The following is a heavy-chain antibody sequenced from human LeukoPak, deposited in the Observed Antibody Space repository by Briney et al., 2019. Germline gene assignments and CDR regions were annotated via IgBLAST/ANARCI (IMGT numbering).Heavy chain of an antibody. V-gene: IGHV4-30-4*01. CDR1: GGSISSGDYY. D-gene: IGHD5-18*01. CDR2: IYDSGST. J-gene: IGHJ4*02. Sequence: PSETLSLTCTVSGGSISSGDYYWSWIRQPPGKGLEWIGYIYDSGSTYYNLSLKSRVTISVETSKNQFSLKLSSVTAADTAVYYCARGRIKLWSYYFDYWGQGTLVTVSS. CDR3: ARGRIKLWSYYFDY.